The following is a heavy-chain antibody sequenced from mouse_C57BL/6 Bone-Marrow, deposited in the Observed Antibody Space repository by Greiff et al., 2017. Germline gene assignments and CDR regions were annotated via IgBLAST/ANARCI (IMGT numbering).Heavy chain of an antibody. Sequence: QVQLQQSGAELARPGASVKLSCKASGYTFTSYGISWVKQRTGQGLEWIGEIYPRSGNTYYNEKFKGKATLTADKSSSTAYMELRSLTSEDSAVYFCASRGQLRLIFAYWGQGTLVTVSA. CDR3: ASRGQLRLIFAY. V-gene: IGHV1-81*01. CDR2: IYPRSGNT. D-gene: IGHD3-2*02. CDR1: GYTFTSYG. J-gene: IGHJ3*01.